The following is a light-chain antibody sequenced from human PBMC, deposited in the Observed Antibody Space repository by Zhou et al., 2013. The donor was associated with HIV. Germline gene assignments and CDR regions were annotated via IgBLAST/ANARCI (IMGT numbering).Light chain of an antibody. CDR2: DAS. CDR1: QSIDTY. V-gene: IGKV3-11*01. J-gene: IGKJ2*01. Sequence: EVLMTQSPVTLSVSPGARATLSCRASQSIDTYLAWYQQRPGQPPRLLIYDASTRATGVPVRFSGSGSGTDFTLTISSLEPEDFAVYYCQQRSNWPPYTFGQGTKLEIK. CDR3: QQRSNWPPYT.